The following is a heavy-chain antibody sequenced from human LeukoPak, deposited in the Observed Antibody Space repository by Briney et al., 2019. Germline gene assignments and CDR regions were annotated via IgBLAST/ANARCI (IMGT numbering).Heavy chain of an antibody. CDR2: INTNTGNP. CDR3: ARGLLWFGELSIDY. D-gene: IGHD3-10*01. CDR1: GYTFTSYA. J-gene: IGHJ4*02. V-gene: IGHV7-4-1*02. Sequence: ASVKVSCKASGYTFTSYAMNWVRQAPGQGLEWMVWINTNTGNPTYAQGFTGRFVFSLDTSVSTAYLQISSLKAEDTAVYYCARGLLWFGELSIDYWGQGTLVTVSS.